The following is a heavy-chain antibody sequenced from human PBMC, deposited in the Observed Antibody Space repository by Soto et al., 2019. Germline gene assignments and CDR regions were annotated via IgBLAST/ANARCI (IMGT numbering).Heavy chain of an antibody. CDR1: GYTFTGYY. CDR3: ARARELLDMASYYFDY. Sequence: ASVKVSCKASGYTFTGYYMHWVRQAPGQGLEWMGWINPNSGGTNYAQKFQGRVTMTRDTSINTAYMELSRLRSDDTAVYYCARARELLDMASYYFDYWGQGTLVTVSS. J-gene: IGHJ4*02. CDR2: INPNSGGT. D-gene: IGHD1-26*01. V-gene: IGHV1-2*02.